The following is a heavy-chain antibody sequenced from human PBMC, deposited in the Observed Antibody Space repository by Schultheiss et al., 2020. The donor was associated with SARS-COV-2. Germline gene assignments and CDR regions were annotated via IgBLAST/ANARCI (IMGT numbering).Heavy chain of an antibody. D-gene: IGHD3-16*01. V-gene: IGHV2-5*08. CDR2: IYWNDDK. CDR1: GFSLSTSGMC. J-gene: IGHJ3*02. CDR3: ARLFRGSDAFDI. Sequence: SGPTLVKPTQTLTLTCTFSGFSLSTSGMCVSWIRQPPGKALEWLALIYWNDDKRYSPSLKSRLTITKDTSKNQVVLTMTNMDPVDTATYYCARLFRGSDAFDIWGQGTMVTVSS.